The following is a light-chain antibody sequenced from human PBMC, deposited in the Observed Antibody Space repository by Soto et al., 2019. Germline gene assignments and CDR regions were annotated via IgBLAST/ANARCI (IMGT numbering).Light chain of an antibody. CDR1: QDISSH. V-gene: IGKV1-9*01. Sequence: DIPLTQSPSFLSASVGDRVTMTCRASQDISSHLAWYQQKPGKAPKFLIYAASTLQSGVPSRFRGSGSGTEFTLTISSLQPEDFATYYCQQVHSYPRTFGQGTRLESK. CDR2: AAS. CDR3: QQVHSYPRT. J-gene: IGKJ2*01.